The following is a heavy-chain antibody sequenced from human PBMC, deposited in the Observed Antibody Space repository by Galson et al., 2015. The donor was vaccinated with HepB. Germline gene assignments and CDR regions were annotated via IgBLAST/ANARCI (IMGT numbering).Heavy chain of an antibody. CDR1: GYTFTSYG. D-gene: IGHD1-26*01. V-gene: IGHV1-18*04. J-gene: IGHJ4*02. CDR3: ATDRRKGSGSSLDY. CDR2: ISAYNGNT. Sequence: SVKVSCKASGYTFTSYGISWVRQAPGQGLEWMGWISAYNGNTNYAQKLQGRVTMTEDTSTDTAYMELSSLRSEDTAVYYCATDRRKGSGSSLDYWGQGTLVTVSS.